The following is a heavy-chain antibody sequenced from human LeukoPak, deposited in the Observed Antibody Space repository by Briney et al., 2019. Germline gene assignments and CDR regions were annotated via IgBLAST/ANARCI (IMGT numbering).Heavy chain of an antibody. CDR3: AKDPYRASSGLVDY. CDR2: ISGSGGTT. V-gene: IGHV3-23*01. CDR1: GFTFSHYA. Sequence: GGSLRLSCATSGFTFSHYAVSWVRQAPGKGLEGVSSISGSGGTTYYADSVKGRFTIPRDNSKNTLYLQMNSLRAEDTAVYYCAKDPYRASSGLVDYWGQGTLVTVSS. J-gene: IGHJ4*02. D-gene: IGHD5-12*01.